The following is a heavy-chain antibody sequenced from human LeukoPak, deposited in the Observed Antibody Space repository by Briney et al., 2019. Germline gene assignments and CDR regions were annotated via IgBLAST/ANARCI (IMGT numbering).Heavy chain of an antibody. Sequence: GGSLRVSCAASGFTFSSYGMHWVRQAPGNGLEWVAVISYDGSNKYYADSVKGRFTISRDNSKNTLYLQMNSLRAEDTAVYYCAKVDTAMVRRYYFDYWGQGTLVTVSS. CDR3: AKVDTAMVRRYYFDY. V-gene: IGHV3-30*18. CDR1: GFTFSSYG. D-gene: IGHD5-18*01. CDR2: ISYDGSNK. J-gene: IGHJ4*02.